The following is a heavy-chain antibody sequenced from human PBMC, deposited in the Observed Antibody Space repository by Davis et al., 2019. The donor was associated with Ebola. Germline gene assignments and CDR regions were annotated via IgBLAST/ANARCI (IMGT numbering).Heavy chain of an antibody. CDR2: INPNSGCT. D-gene: IGHD3-16*01. CDR3: ARQGVYYYYYGMDV. V-gene: IGHV1-2*04. Sequence: ASVKVSCKASGGTFSSYAISWVRQAPGQGLEWMGWINPNSGCTNYAQKFQGWVTMTRDTSISTAYMELSRLRSDDTAVYYCARQGVYYYYYGMDVWGQGTTVTVSS. CDR1: GGTFSSYA. J-gene: IGHJ6*02.